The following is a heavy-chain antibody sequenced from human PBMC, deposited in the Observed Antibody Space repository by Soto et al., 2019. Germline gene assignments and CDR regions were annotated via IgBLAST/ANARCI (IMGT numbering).Heavy chain of an antibody. CDR2: INPKSGGT. CDR1: GYSFTDYH. V-gene: IGHV1-2*04. D-gene: IGHD2-8*01. J-gene: IGHJ6*02. Sequence: ASVKVSCKASGYSFTDYHIHWVRKAPGQGLAWLGRINPKSGGTSTAQKFQGWVTMTTDTSISTASMELTRLTSDDTAIYYCARGDSTDCSNGVCSFFYNHDMDVWGQGTTVTVSS. CDR3: ARGDSTDCSNGVCSFFYNHDMDV.